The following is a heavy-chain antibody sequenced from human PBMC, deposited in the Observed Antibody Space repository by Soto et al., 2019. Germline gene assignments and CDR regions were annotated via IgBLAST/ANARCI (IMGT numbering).Heavy chain of an antibody. J-gene: IGHJ6*03. Sequence: GGSLRLSCAASGFTFSSYAMSWVRQAPGKGLEWVSAISGSGGSTYYADSVKGRFTISRDNSKNTLYLQMNSLRAEDTAVYYCAKDPQGAWLYYHYYMDVWGQGTTVTVSS. V-gene: IGHV3-23*01. CDR2: ISGSGGST. CDR3: AKDPQGAWLYYHYYMDV. CDR1: GFTFSSYA. D-gene: IGHD1-26*01.